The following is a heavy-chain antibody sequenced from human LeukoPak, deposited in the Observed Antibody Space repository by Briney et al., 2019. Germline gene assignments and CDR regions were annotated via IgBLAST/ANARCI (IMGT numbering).Heavy chain of an antibody. V-gene: IGHV3-7*01. CDR3: ARGTIAAPGTDY. J-gene: IGHJ4*02. CDR1: GFTFSGYW. Sequence: PGGSLRLSCAASGFTFSGYWMHWVRQAPGKGLERVANIKQDGSEKHFADSVKGRFTISRDNAENSLYLQMNSLRAEDTAMYYCARGTIAAPGTDYWGQGTLVTVSS. CDR2: IKQDGSEK. D-gene: IGHD6-13*01.